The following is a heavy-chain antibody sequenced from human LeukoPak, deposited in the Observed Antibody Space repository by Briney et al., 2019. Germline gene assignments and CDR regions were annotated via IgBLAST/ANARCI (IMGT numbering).Heavy chain of an antibody. CDR1: GGSISSYY. V-gene: IGHV4-4*07. CDR3: ARENISGGWGGWLDP. J-gene: IGHJ5*02. D-gene: IGHD3-10*01. Sequence: SETLSLTCTVSGGSISSYYWSWIRQPAGKGLEWIGRIYISGSTNYNPSLTSRVTMSVDMSKNQISLRLSSVTAADMAVYYCARENISGGWGGWLDPWGQGSLVTASS. CDR2: IYISGST.